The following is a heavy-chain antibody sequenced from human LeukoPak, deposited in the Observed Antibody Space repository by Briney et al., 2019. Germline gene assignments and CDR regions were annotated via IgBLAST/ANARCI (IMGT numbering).Heavy chain of an antibody. CDR3: ARNLPAADY. D-gene: IGHD2-2*01. Sequence: GGSLRLSCAASGFTFDDYGVSWVRQAPGKGLEWVSGIIRNGGSTGYADSVKGRFTISRDNAKNSLDLQMNSLRAEDTAVYYCARNLPAADYWGRGTLVTVSS. J-gene: IGHJ4*02. V-gene: IGHV3-20*04. CDR1: GFTFDDYG. CDR2: IIRNGGST.